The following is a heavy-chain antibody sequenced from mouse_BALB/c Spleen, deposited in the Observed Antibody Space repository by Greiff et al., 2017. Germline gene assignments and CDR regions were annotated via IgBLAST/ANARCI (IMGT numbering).Heavy chain of an antibody. CDR3: ARDHDGYFY. J-gene: IGHJ3*01. V-gene: IGHV5-4*02. CDR2: ISDGGSYT. CDR1: GFTFSDYY. Sequence: EVHLVESGGGLVKPGGSLKLSCAASGFTFSDYYMYWVRQTPEKRLEWVATISDGGSYTYYPDSVKGRFTISRDNAKNNLYLQMSSLKSEDTAMYYCARDHDGYFYWGQGTLVTVSA. D-gene: IGHD2-3*01.